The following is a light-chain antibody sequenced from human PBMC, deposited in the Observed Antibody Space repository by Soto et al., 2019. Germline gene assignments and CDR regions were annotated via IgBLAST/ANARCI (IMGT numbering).Light chain of an antibody. CDR2: DAS. V-gene: IGKV3-20*01. J-gene: IGKJ4*01. Sequence: ETVLTQSPGTLPLSPGEGATLSCRASQALTSTYIAWYQQKPGQAPRLLIYDASTRAAGIPDRFSGSGSGTDFTLAISRLEPEDFAVYYCHQYGTSPLTFGGGTRVEIK. CDR3: HQYGTSPLT. CDR1: QALTSTY.